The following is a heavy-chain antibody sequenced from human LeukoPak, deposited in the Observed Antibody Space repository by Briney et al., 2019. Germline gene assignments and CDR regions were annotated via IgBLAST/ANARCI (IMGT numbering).Heavy chain of an antibody. J-gene: IGHJ6*03. CDR2: ISSSSSYI. D-gene: IGHD6-13*01. V-gene: IGHV3-21*01. CDR3: ARVGVSSWYGGSFYYYYYYMDV. Sequence: GGSLRLSCAASGFTFSSYSMNWVRQAPGKGLEWVSSISSSSSYIYYADSVKGRFTISRDNAKNSPYLQMNSLRAEDTAVYYCARVGVSSWYGGSFYYYYYYMDVWGKGTTVTVSS. CDR1: GFTFSSYS.